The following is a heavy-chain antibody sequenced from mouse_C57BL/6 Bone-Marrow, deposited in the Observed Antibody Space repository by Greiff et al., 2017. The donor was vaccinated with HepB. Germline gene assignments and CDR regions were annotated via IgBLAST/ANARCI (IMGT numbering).Heavy chain of an antibody. J-gene: IGHJ3*01. V-gene: IGHV14-1*01. CDR2: IDPEDGDT. Sequence: VQLQQSGAELVRPGASVKLSCTASGFNIKDYYMHWVKQRPDQGLEWIGRIDPEDGDTEYAPKFQGKATMTADTSSNTAYLQLSSLTSEDTAVYYCTTEYGNSWFAYWGQGTLVTVSA. CDR1: GFNIKDYY. D-gene: IGHD2-10*02. CDR3: TTEYGNSWFAY.